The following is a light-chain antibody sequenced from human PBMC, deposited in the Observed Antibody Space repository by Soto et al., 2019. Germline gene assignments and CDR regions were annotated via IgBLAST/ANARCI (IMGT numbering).Light chain of an antibody. Sequence: EIVLTQTPATLSLSPGEIATLSCRASQSVSSSVAWYQQKPGQAPRLLIYGASSRATGIPVRFSGSGSGTEFTLTISSLQSEDFAVYYCQQYNNWPLTFGQGTRLAI. V-gene: IGKV3-15*01. CDR2: GAS. CDR1: QSVSSS. CDR3: QQYNNWPLT. J-gene: IGKJ5*01.